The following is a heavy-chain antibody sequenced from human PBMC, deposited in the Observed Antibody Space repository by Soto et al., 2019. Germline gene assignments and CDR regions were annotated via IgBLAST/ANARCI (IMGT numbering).Heavy chain of an antibody. D-gene: IGHD3-10*01. CDR2: IYSSGDT. Sequence: EVQLVESGGGLVQPGGSLRLSCAASGLTVSTNYMSWVRQAPGKGLEWVSVIYSSGDTYYADSVKGRFTISRDHSGNTLYLQMNSLRAEDTAVYYCARDLRRSGSPFDYWGQGTLVTVSS. CDR3: ARDLRRSGSPFDY. V-gene: IGHV3-66*01. J-gene: IGHJ4*02. CDR1: GLTVSTNY.